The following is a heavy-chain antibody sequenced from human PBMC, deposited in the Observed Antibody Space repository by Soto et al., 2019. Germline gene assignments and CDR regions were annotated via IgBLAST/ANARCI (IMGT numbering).Heavy chain of an antibody. CDR1: GSSITSNY. CDR2: IYYSGGT. V-gene: IGHV4-59*12. J-gene: IGHJ4*02. CDR3: ARGGVDYYDSSGYYFSPYYFDY. Sequence: SETLSLTCTVSGSSITSNYWTWIRQPPGEGLEWIGNIYYSGGTNYNPSLQSRVTISVDRSNNQFSLKLSSVTAADTAVYYCARGGVDYYDSSGYYFSPYYFDYWGQGTLVTVSS. D-gene: IGHD3-22*01.